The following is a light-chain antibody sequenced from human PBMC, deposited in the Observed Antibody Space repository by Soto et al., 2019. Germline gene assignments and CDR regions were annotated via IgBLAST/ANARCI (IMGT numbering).Light chain of an antibody. Sequence: EILMTQSPATLSVSPGDRATLSCRAGQGVTTNFGWYQQKSGQSPRLLIYDVSIRATGVPARFSGTGSETDFTLTISGLRSEDSAVYFCQQYNNWPFSFGQGTRLEIK. CDR1: QGVTTN. V-gene: IGKV3-15*01. CDR2: DVS. CDR3: QQYNNWPFS. J-gene: IGKJ5*01.